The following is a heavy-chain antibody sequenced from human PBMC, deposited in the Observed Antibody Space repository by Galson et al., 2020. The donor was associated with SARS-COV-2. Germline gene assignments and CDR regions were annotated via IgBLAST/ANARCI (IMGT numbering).Heavy chain of an antibody. CDR3: ARDREYRSGEDV. Sequence: GESLKISCAASGFTFSSYGMHWVRQAPGKGLEWVAIISYDGGEKYYADSVKGRFTISRDKSKNMVYLQMNSLRAEDTAVYYCARDREYRSGEDVWGQGTTVTVSS. V-gene: IGHV3-30*03. CDR2: ISYDGGEK. CDR1: GFTFSSYG. D-gene: IGHD6-19*01. J-gene: IGHJ6*02.